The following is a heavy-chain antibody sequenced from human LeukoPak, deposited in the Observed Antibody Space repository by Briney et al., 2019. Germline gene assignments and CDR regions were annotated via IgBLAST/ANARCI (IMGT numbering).Heavy chain of an antibody. J-gene: IGHJ4*02. V-gene: IGHV1-46*01. CDR1: GYTFTSYY. CDR3: ARVRPGCSSGWSSFDY. D-gene: IGHD6-19*01. Sequence: ASVKVSCKASGYTFTSYYMHWVRQAPGQGLEWMGIINPSGGSTSYAQKFQGRVTMTRDTSTSTVYMELSSLRSEDTAVYYCARVRPGCSSGWSSFDYWGQGTLVTVSS. CDR2: INPSGGST.